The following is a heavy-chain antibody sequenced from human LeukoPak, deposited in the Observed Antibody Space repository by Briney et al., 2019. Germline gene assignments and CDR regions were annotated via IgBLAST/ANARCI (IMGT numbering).Heavy chain of an antibody. CDR3: ARGTNRYCSGGSCYSDYYYYYMDV. Sequence: RASVKVSCKASGYTFTSYDINWVRQATGQGLEWMGWMNPNSGNTGYAQKFQGRVTMTRNTSISTAYMELSSLRSDDTAVYYCARGTNRYCSGGSCYSDYYYYYMDVWGKGTTVTISS. D-gene: IGHD2-15*01. CDR1: GYTFTSYD. J-gene: IGHJ6*03. CDR2: MNPNSGNT. V-gene: IGHV1-8*01.